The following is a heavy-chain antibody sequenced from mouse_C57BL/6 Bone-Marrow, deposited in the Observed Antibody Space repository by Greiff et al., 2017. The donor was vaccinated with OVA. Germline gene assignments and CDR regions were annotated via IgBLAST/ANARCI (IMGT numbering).Heavy chain of an antibody. D-gene: IGHD1-1*01. CDR2: ISSGGDYI. J-gene: IGHJ2*01. CDR3: TRDYYGSSLYY. V-gene: IGHV5-9-1*02. CDR1: GFTFSSYA. Sequence: EVMLVESGEGLVKPGGSLKLSCAASGFTFSSYAMSWVRQTPEKRLEWVAYISSGGDYIYYADTVKGRFTISRDNARNTLYLQMSSLKSEDTAMYYCTRDYYGSSLYYWGQGTTLTVSS.